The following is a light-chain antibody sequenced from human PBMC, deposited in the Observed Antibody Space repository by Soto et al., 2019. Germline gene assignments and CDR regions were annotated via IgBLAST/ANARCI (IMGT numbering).Light chain of an antibody. Sequence: DIQLTQSPSALSASVGDRVTITCRASQSVTDWLAWYQQKPGKAPKLLIYDASSLQSGVPTRFSGSGSGTEFSLTISSLQPDDFATYYCQQYYRSSTFVQGTKVEIK. CDR2: DAS. V-gene: IGKV1-5*01. J-gene: IGKJ2*01. CDR3: QQYYRSST. CDR1: QSVTDW.